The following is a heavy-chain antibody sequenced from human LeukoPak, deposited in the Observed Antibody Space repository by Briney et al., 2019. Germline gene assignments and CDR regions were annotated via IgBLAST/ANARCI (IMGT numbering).Heavy chain of an antibody. J-gene: IGHJ6*02. CDR3: ARDMEAAAGRSVGNGYYGMDV. D-gene: IGHD6-13*01. CDR2: INPNSGGT. Sequence: ASVKVSCKASGYTFTGYYMHWVRQAPGQGLEWMGWINPNSGGTNCAQKFQGRVTMTRDTSISTAYMELSRLRSDDTAVYYCARDMEAAAGRSVGNGYYGMDVWGQGTTVTVSS. CDR1: GYTFTGYY. V-gene: IGHV1-2*02.